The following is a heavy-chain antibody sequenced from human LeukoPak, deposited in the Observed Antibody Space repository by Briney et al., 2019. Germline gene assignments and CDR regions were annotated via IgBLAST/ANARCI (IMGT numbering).Heavy chain of an antibody. CDR3: ARAGFDSGSYYLWFDP. CDR1: GYTFTNYG. V-gene: IGHV1-69*05. J-gene: IGHJ5*02. Sequence: GASVKVSCKTSGYTFTNYGLSWVRQAPGQGLEWMGGIIPIFGTANYAQKFQGRVTITTDESTSTAYMELSSLRSEDTAVYYCARAGFDSGSYYLWFDPWGQGTLVTVSS. CDR2: IIPIFGTA. D-gene: IGHD1-26*01.